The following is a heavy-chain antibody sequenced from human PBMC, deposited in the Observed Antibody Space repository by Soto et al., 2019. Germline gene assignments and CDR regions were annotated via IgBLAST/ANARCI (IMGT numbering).Heavy chain of an antibody. V-gene: IGHV1-58*02. J-gene: IGHJ4*02. Sequence: GASVKVSCKASGFTFTSSSMQWVRQARGQRLEWIGWIVVGSGNTNYAQKFQERVTITRDMSTSTAYMELSSLRSEDTAVYYCEAGPTLIAAAGLIFDYWGQGTLVTVSS. CDR1: GFTFTSSS. CDR2: IVVGSGNT. D-gene: IGHD6-13*01. CDR3: EAGPTLIAAAGLIFDY.